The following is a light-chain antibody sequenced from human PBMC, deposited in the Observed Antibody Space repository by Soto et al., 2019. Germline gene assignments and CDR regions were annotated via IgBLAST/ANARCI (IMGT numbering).Light chain of an antibody. CDR1: QSISSY. Sequence: DIKMTQSPSSLSASVGDRVTITCRASQSISSYLNWYQQKPGKAPKLLIYAASSLQSGVPSRFSGSGSGTDITLTISSLQPSDFATYYCQQSYSTPRTVGQGTKLEIK. J-gene: IGKJ2*01. CDR2: AAS. V-gene: IGKV1-39*01. CDR3: QQSYSTPRT.